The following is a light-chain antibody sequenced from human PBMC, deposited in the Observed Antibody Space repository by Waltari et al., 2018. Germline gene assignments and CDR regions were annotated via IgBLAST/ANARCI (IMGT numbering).Light chain of an antibody. V-gene: IGLV8-61*01. Sequence: QTAVTPEPSRAASPGGTVTHNCALTSGSVYSTPYPTWYQQTPGQPPRTLVDKGISRSSGVPDRFSGSSLGNTAALTITGAQADDESDYYCSMYMGSGVWVFGGGTKLTVL. CDR2: KGI. CDR1: SGSVYSTPY. CDR3: SMYMGSGVWV. J-gene: IGLJ3*02.